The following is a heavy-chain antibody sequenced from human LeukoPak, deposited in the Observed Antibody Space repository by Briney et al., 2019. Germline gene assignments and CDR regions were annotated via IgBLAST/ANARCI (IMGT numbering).Heavy chain of an antibody. D-gene: IGHD3-9*01. CDR2: IYHSGST. V-gene: IGHV4-38-2*01. CDR1: GYSISSGYY. CDR3: ARGPPSSYYDILTGFPYYMDV. Sequence: SETLSLTCAVSGYSISSGYYWGWIRQPPGKGLEWIGSIYHSGSTYYNPSLKSRVTISVDTSKNQFSLKLSSVTAADTAVYYCARGPPSSYYDILTGFPYYMDVWGKGTTVTVSS. J-gene: IGHJ6*03.